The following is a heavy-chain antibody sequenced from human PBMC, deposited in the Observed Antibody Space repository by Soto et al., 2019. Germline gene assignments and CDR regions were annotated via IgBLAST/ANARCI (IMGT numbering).Heavy chain of an antibody. D-gene: IGHD3-10*01. V-gene: IGHV5-51*01. CDR3: TKSLHWYHYGRGFRMDV. CDR1: GYSFTTYW. CDR2: IYPGDSET. J-gene: IGHJ6*02. Sequence: ESLNISCKGSGYSFTTYWICWVRPMPWNGLEWRGIIYPGDSETKYSPSFQAQVTTPADKSISTVYLQWSSLKASDATIYYCTKSLHWYHYGRGFRMDVWGRGTTDTVS.